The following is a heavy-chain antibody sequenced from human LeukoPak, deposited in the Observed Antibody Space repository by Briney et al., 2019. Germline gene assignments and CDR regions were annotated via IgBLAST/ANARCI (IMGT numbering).Heavy chain of an antibody. Sequence: SETLSLTCTVSGGSISSYHWSWIRQPAGKGLEWIGRIYTSGSTNYNPSLKSRVTMSVDTSKNQFSLKLSSVTAADTAVYYCARRRPYNWNSYAFDIWGQGTMVTVSS. CDR3: ARRRPYNWNSYAFDI. V-gene: IGHV4-4*07. D-gene: IGHD1-7*01. CDR2: IYTSGST. CDR1: GGSISSYH. J-gene: IGHJ3*02.